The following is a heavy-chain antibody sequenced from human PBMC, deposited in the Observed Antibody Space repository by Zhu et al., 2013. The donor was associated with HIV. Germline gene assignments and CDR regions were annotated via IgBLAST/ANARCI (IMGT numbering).Heavy chain of an antibody. D-gene: IGHD3-3*01. Sequence: QVQLVQSGAEVKKPGASVKVSCKASGYIFTGYYMHWVRQAPGQGLEWMGWINPNSGATSYAQNFQGRVTMTRDTSISTAYMELSGLKSDDTAVYYCATPHNGVVTYFDSWGQGTLVTVSS. CDR2: INPNSGAT. CDR1: GYIFTGYY. CDR3: ATPHNGVVTYFDS. V-gene: IGHV1-2*02. J-gene: IGHJ4*02.